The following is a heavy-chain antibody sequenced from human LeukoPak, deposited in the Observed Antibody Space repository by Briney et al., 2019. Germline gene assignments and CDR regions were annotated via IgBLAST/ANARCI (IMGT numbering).Heavy chain of an antibody. D-gene: IGHD3-10*01. CDR2: IYHSGST. CDR1: SGSFSGYY. CDR3: ARGFATMVRGVVLDS. Sequence: PSETLSLTCAVYSGSFSGYYWSWIRQPPGKGLEWIGEIYHSGSTNYNPSLKSRVTISVDTSKNQFSLKLSSVTAADTAVYYCARGFATMVRGVVLDSWGQGTLVTVSS. J-gene: IGHJ4*02. V-gene: IGHV4-34*01.